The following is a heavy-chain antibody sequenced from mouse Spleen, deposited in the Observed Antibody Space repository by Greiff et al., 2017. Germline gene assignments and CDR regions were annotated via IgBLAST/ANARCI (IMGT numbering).Heavy chain of an antibody. Sequence: VQGVESGPGLVQPSQSLSITCTVSGFSLTSYGVHWVRQSPGKGLEWLGVIWSGGSTDYNAAFISRLSISKDNSKSQVFFKMNSLQTDDTAMYYCAKHNYYGSSYGWFAYWGQGTLVTVSA. CDR2: IWSGGST. CDR1: GFSLTSYG. J-gene: IGHJ3*01. CDR3: AKHNYYGSSYGWFAY. D-gene: IGHD1-1*01. V-gene: IGHV2-4-1*01.